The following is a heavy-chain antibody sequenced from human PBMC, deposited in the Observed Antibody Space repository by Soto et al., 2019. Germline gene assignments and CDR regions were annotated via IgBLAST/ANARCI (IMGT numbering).Heavy chain of an antibody. Sequence: SETLSLTCTVSGGSISSSSYYWGWIRQPPGKGLEWIGSIYYSGSTYYNPSLKSRVTISVDTSKNQFSLKLSSVTAADTAVYYCARHVRSVTYYDILTGYSAFDIWGQGTMVTVSS. V-gene: IGHV4-39*01. CDR2: IYYSGST. CDR3: ARHVRSVTYYDILTGYSAFDI. J-gene: IGHJ3*02. D-gene: IGHD3-9*01. CDR1: GGSISSSSYY.